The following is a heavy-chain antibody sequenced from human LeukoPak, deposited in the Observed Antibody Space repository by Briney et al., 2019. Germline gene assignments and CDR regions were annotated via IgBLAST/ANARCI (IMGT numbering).Heavy chain of an antibody. V-gene: IGHV3-30*02. CDR3: ARHSIAAAGDAFDI. CDR2: IRYDGSNK. D-gene: IGHD6-13*01. CDR1: GFTFSSYG. J-gene: IGHJ3*02. Sequence: PGGSLRLSCAASGFTFSSYGMHWVRQAPGKGLEWAAFIRYDGSNKYYADSVKGRFTISRDNAKNSLYLQMNSLRAEDTAVYYCARHSIAAAGDAFDIWGQGTMVTVSS.